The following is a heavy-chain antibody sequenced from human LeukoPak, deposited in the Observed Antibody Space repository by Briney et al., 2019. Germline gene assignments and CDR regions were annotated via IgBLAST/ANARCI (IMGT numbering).Heavy chain of an antibody. CDR2: INPNSGVV. V-gene: IGHV1-2*02. J-gene: IGHJ4*02. CDR1: GYTFTGYY. D-gene: IGHD5-24*01. CDR3: ARGEMSTITIDY. Sequence: GSVKVSCKASGYTFTGYYIHWVRQAPGQGLEWMGWINPNSGVVNYAQRFKGRVTMTRDTPISTAYMEVSRLRSDDTAVYYCARGEMSTITIDYWGQGTLVTVSA.